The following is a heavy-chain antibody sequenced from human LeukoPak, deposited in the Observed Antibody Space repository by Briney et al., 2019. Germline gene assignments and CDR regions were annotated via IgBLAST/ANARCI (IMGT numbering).Heavy chain of an antibody. J-gene: IGHJ4*02. Sequence: SETLSLTCAVYGESFSGYYWSRIRQPPGKGLEWIGEINHSGSTNYNPSHKSRVTISVDTSKNQFSLKPSSVTAADTAVYYCARGGGRYCSSASCHLDYWGQGTLVTVSS. CDR2: INHSGST. V-gene: IGHV4-34*01. CDR3: ARGGGRYCSSASCHLDY. D-gene: IGHD2-2*01. CDR1: GESFSGYY.